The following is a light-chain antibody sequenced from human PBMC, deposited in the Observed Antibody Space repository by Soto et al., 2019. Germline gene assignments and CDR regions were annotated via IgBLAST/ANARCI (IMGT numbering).Light chain of an antibody. V-gene: IGKV3-15*01. J-gene: IGKJ1*01. Sequence: IVMTQSPATLSVSPGERATLSCRASQSVSSNLAWYQQKPGQAPRLLIYGASTRATGIPARFSGSGSGTEFTITISSLQYEDVAVYCCQQYNNWPRTFGQGTKVEIK. CDR1: QSVSSN. CDR2: GAS. CDR3: QQYNNWPRT.